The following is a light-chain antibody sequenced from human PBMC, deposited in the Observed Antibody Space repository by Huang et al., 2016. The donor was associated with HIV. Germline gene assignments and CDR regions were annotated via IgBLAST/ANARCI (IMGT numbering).Light chain of an antibody. J-gene: IGKJ2*01. CDR1: QSVSSY. V-gene: IGKV3-11*01. CDR3: LQRSNSYT. CDR2: DTY. Sequence: EIVLTQSPATLSLAPGERATLACRASQSVSSYLAWYQQKPGQATMLLRYDTYHSATGIPARFSGSGSGTDFTLTISSLEPEDFAVYYCLQRSNSYTFGQGTKLEIK.